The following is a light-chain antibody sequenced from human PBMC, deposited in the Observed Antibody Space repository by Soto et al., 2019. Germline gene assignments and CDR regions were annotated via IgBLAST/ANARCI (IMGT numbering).Light chain of an antibody. V-gene: IGLV2-14*03. J-gene: IGLJ1*01. Sequence: QSVLTQPASVSGSPGQSITISCTGTSSDIGHYDYVSWYQQHPGKAPQLMIYHVTYRPSGVSNRYSGSKSGTSASLAITGLQAEDEADYYCSSFTSTSTRLFGSGTKVTVL. CDR1: SSDIGHYDY. CDR2: HVT. CDR3: SSFTSTSTRL.